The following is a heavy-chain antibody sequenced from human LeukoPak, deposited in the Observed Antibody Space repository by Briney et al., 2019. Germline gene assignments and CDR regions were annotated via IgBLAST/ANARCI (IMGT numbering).Heavy chain of an antibody. J-gene: IGHJ4*02. CDR2: INPNSGGT. D-gene: IGHD1-14*01. CDR3: GAGKRGYFDY. V-gene: IGHV1-2*06. Sequence: GASVRVSCKASGYTFTGYYMHWVRQAPGQGLEWMGRINPNSGGTNYAQKFQGRVTMTRDTSTSTVYMELSSLRSEDTAVYYCGAGKRGYFDYWGQGTLVTVSS. CDR1: GYTFTGYY.